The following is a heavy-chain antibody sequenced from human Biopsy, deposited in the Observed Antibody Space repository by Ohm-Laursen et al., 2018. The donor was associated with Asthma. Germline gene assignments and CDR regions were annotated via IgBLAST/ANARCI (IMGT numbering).Heavy chain of an antibody. CDR3: ARFIDGTFFVDY. CDR2: IFAANSET. V-gene: IGHV5-51*01. D-gene: IGHD1-7*01. Sequence: ESLKIPCKSSGYTLGDSWIGWVRQMPGKGLEWMGIIFAANSETKYSPSFQGQVTISADMSISTAFLQWSSLKASDTAIYYCARFIDGTFFVDYWGQGTLVTVSS. CDR1: GYTLGDSW. J-gene: IGHJ4*02.